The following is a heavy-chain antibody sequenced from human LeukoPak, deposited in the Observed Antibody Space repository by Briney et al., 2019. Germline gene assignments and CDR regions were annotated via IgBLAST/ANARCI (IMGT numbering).Heavy chain of an antibody. V-gene: IGHV4-38-2*02. J-gene: IGHJ4*02. CDR1: GYSISSGYY. CDR3: ARRVETYGSGTRYFDY. CDR2: IYHSGST. Sequence: SETLSLTCTVSGYSISSGYYWGWIRQPPGKGLEWIGSIYHSGSTYYNPSLKSRVTISVDTSKNQFSLKLSSVTAADTAVYYCARRVETYGSGTRYFDYWGQGTLVTVSS. D-gene: IGHD3-10*01.